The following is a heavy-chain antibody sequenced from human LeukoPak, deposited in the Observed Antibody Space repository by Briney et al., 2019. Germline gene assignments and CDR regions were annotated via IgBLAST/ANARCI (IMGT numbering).Heavy chain of an antibody. Sequence: SETLSLTCTVSGGSISSGGYYWSWIRQYPGKGLEWIGYIYYSGSTYYNPSLKSRVTISVDTSKNQFSLKLSSVTAADTAVYYCARETEWLRLDYWGQGTLVTVSS. CDR3: ARETEWLRLDY. CDR1: GGSISSGGYY. J-gene: IGHJ4*02. CDR2: IYYSGST. V-gene: IGHV4-31*03. D-gene: IGHD5-12*01.